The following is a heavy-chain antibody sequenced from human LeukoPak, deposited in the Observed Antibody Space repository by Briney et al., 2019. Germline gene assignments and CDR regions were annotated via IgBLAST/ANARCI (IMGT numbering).Heavy chain of an antibody. CDR3: AKSSSTDNSGYLGY. CDR2: ISYDGRNE. Sequence: PGRSLRLSCAASGFTFSTYGMHWVRQAPGKGLEWVAVISYDGRNEYYADSVKGRFTLSRASSKNTLYLQVNSLRAEDTAIYYCAKSSSTDNSGYLGYWGQGTLVTVSS. V-gene: IGHV3-30*18. D-gene: IGHD3-22*01. CDR1: GFTFSTYG. J-gene: IGHJ4*02.